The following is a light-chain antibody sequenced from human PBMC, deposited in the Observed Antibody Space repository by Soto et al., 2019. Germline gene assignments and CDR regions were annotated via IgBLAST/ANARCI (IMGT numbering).Light chain of an antibody. Sequence: PGERVTLSGRASQSVSSSYLTWYQQKPGQAPRLLIYGASTRATGIPARFSGSGSGTDFTLTISSLQPEDFAVYYCQQDYNLPRLTFGGGTKVEIK. J-gene: IGKJ4*01. CDR2: GAS. CDR3: QQDYNLPRLT. V-gene: IGKV3D-7*01. CDR1: QSVSSSY.